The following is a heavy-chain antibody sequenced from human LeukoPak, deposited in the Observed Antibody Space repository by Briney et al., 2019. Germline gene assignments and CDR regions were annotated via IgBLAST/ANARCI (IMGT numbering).Heavy chain of an antibody. CDR2: ISSSSSYI. D-gene: IGHD2-15*01. J-gene: IGHJ4*02. CDR3: ARAGYCSGGSCFYFDY. CDR1: GFTFSSYS. Sequence: GGSLRLSCAASGFTFSSYSMNWVRQAPGKGLEWVSSISSSSSYIYYADSVKGRFTISRDNAKNSLYLQMNSLRAEDTAVYYCARAGYCSGGSCFYFDYWGQGTLVTVSS. V-gene: IGHV3-21*01.